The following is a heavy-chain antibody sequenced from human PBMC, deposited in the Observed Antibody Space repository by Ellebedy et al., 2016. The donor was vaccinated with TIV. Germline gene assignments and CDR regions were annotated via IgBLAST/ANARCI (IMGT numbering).Heavy chain of an antibody. CDR2: IMIKADGATT. D-gene: IGHD2-2*01. V-gene: IGHV3-15*01. CDR1: GFTFSNAH. CDR3: VGVVAGGKHDY. Sequence: PGGSLRLSCAASGFTFSNAHMSWVRQAPGKGLEWVGRIMIKADGATTDYVAAGKGRFTIATDESANTLYLQMHSLNTEDTAVYYCVGVVAGGKHDYWGQGTLVTVSS. J-gene: IGHJ4*02.